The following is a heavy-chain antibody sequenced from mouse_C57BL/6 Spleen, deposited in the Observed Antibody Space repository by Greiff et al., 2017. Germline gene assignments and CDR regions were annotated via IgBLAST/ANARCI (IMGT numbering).Heavy chain of an antibody. CDR2: ISYDGSN. J-gene: IGHJ2*01. V-gene: IGHV3-6*01. CDR1: GYSITSGYY. D-gene: IGHD1-1*01. Sequence: EVKVEESGPGLVKPSQSLSLTCSVTGYSITSGYYWNWIRQFPGNKLEWMGYISYDGSNNYNPSLKNRISITRDTSKNQFFLKLNSVTTEDTATYYCARYYYYGSSLDYWGQGTTLTVSS. CDR3: ARYYYYGSSLDY.